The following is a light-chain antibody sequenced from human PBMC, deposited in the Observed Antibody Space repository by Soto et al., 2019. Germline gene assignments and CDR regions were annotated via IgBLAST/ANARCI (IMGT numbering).Light chain of an antibody. Sequence: VLTQSPGTLSLSPGERYTLSCRAIQSVSTTYLAWYQQKPGQSPRLLIYGTSNRATVIPDRFSGSGSGTDFTLTISSLEPEDFAVYYCQQRSNWPPITFGQGTRLEI. V-gene: IGKV3-11*01. J-gene: IGKJ5*01. CDR1: QSVSTTY. CDR2: GTS. CDR3: QQRSNWPPIT.